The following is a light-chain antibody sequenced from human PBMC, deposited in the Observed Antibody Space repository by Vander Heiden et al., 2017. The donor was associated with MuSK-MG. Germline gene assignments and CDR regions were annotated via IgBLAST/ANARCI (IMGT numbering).Light chain of an antibody. Sequence: LTQSPGTLSLSQGERATLSCRASQSVSSRYLAWYQQKPGQAPRRLIYGASSRATGIPDRFSGSGSGTDFTRTISRLEPEDFAGYYCQQYGSSPSGGPFGQGTKVEIK. CDR2: GAS. CDR1: QSVSSRY. J-gene: IGKJ1*01. CDR3: QQYGSSPSGGP. V-gene: IGKV3-20*01.